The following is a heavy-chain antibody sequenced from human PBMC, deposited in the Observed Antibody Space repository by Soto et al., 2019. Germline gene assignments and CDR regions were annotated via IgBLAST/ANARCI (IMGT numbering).Heavy chain of an antibody. CDR1: GDSVTSYW. Sequence: SLKISCEGSGDSVTSYWIGRVRQMPGKGLEWMVIIYPGDSDTRYSPSFQGQVTISADKSISTAYLQWSSLKASDTAMYYCARHPHYYDSSGYYPRSYYSYGLDVWGQGTTVTVSS. CDR2: IYPGDSDT. D-gene: IGHD3-22*01. J-gene: IGHJ6*02. CDR3: ARHPHYYDSSGYYPRSYYSYGLDV. V-gene: IGHV5-51*01.